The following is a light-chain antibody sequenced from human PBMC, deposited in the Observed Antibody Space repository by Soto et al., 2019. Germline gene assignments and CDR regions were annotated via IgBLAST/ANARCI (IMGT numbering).Light chain of an antibody. CDR1: QSVLYSSNTKNY. Sequence: DIVMTQPPDSLAVSLGERATINCKSSQSVLYSSNTKNYLAWYQQKPGQPPKLLIYWASTRESGVPDRFSGSGSGTDFALTISSLQAEDVAVYYCQQYYSTPPTFGQGTKLEIK. CDR2: WAS. V-gene: IGKV4-1*01. J-gene: IGKJ2*01. CDR3: QQYYSTPPT.